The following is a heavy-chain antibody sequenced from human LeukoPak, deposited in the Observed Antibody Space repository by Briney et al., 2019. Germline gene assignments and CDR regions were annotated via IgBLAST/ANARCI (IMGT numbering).Heavy chain of an antibody. V-gene: IGHV4-59*01. CDR3: ARGHYYYGMDV. CDR1: GSXXXYY. CDR2: IYYSGST. Sequence: GSXXXYYWSWXRXPPGKGLEGIGYIYYSGSTNYNPSLKSRVTISVDTSKNHFSLKLSSVTAADTAVYYCARGHYYYGMDVWGQGTTVTVSS. J-gene: IGHJ6*02.